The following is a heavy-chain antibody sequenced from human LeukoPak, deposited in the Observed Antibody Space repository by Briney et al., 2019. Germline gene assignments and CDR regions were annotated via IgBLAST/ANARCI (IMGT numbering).Heavy chain of an antibody. CDR2: IYSGGST. D-gene: IGHD3-22*01. V-gene: IGHV3-66*01. J-gene: IGHJ4*02. CDR1: GFTVSSNY. Sequence: GGSLRLSCAASGFTVSSNYMSWVRQAPGKGLEWVSVIYSGGSTYYADSVKGRFTISRDNSKNTLYLQMNSLRAEDTAVYYCARGGGGDYYDSSGYYRPLDYWGQGTLVTVSS. CDR3: ARGGGGDYYDSSGYYRPLDY.